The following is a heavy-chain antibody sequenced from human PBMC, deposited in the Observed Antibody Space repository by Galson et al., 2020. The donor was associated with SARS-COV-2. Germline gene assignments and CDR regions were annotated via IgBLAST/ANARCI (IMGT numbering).Heavy chain of an antibody. CDR1: GYTFTSYA. J-gene: IGHJ6*03. CDR3: ARDFSSSGIYYYYYYYMDV. D-gene: IGHD5-18*01. Sequence: ASVKVSCKASGYTFTSYAMNWVRQAPGQGLEWMGWINTNTGNPTYAQGFTGRFVFSLDTSVSTAYLQISSLKAEDTAVYYCARDFSSSGIYYYYYYYMDVWGKGTTVTVSS. V-gene: IGHV7-4-1*02. CDR2: INTNTGNP.